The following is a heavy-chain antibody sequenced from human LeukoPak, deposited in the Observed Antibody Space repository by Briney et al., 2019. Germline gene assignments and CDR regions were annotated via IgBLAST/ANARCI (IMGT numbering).Heavy chain of an antibody. V-gene: IGHV4-31*03. CDR1: GGSISSGGYY. J-gene: IGHJ4*02. D-gene: IGHD3-10*01. Sequence: SETLSLTCTVSGGSISSGGYYWSWIRQHPGKGLEWIGYIYYSGSTYYNPSLKSRVTISVDTSKNQFSLMLSSVTAADTAVYYCATLRPYYYGSSHWGQGTLVTVSS. CDR2: IYYSGST. CDR3: ATLRPYYYGSSH.